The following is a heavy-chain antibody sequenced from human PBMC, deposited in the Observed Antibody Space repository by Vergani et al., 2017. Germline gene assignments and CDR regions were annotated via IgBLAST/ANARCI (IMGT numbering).Heavy chain of an antibody. D-gene: IGHD4-17*01. CDR2: ISYNGNT. CDR1: GGSISSGDYY. V-gene: IGHV4-31*03. CDR3: ARGGWGTVTTFFHYGMDV. J-gene: IGHJ6*02. Sequence: QVQLQESGPGLVKPSQTLSLTCTVSGGSISSGDYYWSWIRQPPGKGLEWIGYISYNGNTYYNPSLKSRVTMSIDTSKSQFSLKLSSVTAADTAVYYCARGGWGTVTTFFHYGMDVWGQGTTVTVSS.